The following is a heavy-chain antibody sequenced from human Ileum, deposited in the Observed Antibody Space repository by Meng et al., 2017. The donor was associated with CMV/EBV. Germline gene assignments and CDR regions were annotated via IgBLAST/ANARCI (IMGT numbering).Heavy chain of an antibody. D-gene: IGHD4-11*01. Sequence: GSLRLSCTVSGASVSENYCSWIRQSPGKGLEWIGYISYGEFTNYNPSLRSRVSISIDTSKNQLSLTLTSVTAADAAIYYCARGSAYSIYDDWGQGTLVTVSS. J-gene: IGHJ4*02. CDR1: GASVSENY. V-gene: IGHV4-59*02. CDR2: ISYGEFT. CDR3: ARGSAYSIYDD.